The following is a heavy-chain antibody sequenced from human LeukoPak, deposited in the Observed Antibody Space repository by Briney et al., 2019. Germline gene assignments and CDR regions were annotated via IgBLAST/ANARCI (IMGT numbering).Heavy chain of an antibody. D-gene: IGHD4-17*01. CDR3: ARGAVTTAVHWHFSL. CDR1: GYTFTRHD. J-gene: IGHJ2*01. Sequence: ASVKVSCKASGYTFTRHDINWVRQATGQGLEWMGWMSPAGDDAGYAQRFQGRMTLTRDTSVSTVYMELSSLRSDDTAVYYCARGAVTTAVHWHFSLWGRGTLVTVSS. CDR2: MSPAGDDA. V-gene: IGHV1-8*01.